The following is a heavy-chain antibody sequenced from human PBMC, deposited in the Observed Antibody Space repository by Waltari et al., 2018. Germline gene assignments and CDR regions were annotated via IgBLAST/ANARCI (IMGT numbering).Heavy chain of an antibody. CDR2: TSGSSGST. V-gene: IGHV3-23*01. CDR1: GFIFSRFA. J-gene: IGHJ4*02. CDR3: TKMRRNLPRDIIDN. Sequence: EVQLLESGGGLVQRGGSLRLSCAVSGFIFSRFAMSWFRHTPGKGLEWVAGTSGSSGSTYYADDVQCRFTSSRDNSKKRVFLQMNSLRAEDTATYYCTKMRRNLPRDIIDNWGQGTQVIIAS.